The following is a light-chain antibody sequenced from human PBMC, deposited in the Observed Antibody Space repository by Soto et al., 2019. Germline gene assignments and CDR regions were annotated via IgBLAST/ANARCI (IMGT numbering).Light chain of an antibody. V-gene: IGKV3-15*01. CDR2: DAS. Sequence: IVMTQSPATLSLSPGERATLSCRASQSVGTNLAWYQQKPGQAPRLLIYDASTRATGLPARFSGRVSGAEFTLTISSLQSEDFAVYYCQHYNNWPLTFGAGTNVDIK. J-gene: IGKJ3*01. CDR3: QHYNNWPLT. CDR1: QSVGTN.